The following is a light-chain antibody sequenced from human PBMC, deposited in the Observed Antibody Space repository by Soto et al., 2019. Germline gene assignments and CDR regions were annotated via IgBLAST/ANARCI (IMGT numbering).Light chain of an antibody. CDR1: SSDVGAFKY. J-gene: IGLJ1*01. V-gene: IGLV2-14*03. CDR2: DVS. Sequence: QSALTQPASVSGSPGPSITISCTGTSSDVGAFKYVSWYQQHPGKAPKLMIYDVSNRPSGVSKRFSGAKSGNTASLTISGLHAEDEADYYCCSYRSASTGYLFGTGTKLTVL. CDR3: CSYRSASTGYL.